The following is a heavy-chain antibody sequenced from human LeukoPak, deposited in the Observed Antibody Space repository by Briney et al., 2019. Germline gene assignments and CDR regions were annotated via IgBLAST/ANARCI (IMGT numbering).Heavy chain of an antibody. CDR1: GFTFSGYA. Sequence: GGSLTLSCAASGFTFSGYAMTWVRQAPGKGLEWVSSISASGGRTFYADSVKGRFTISRDDSKNTLYLQMNSLRAEDPAVHYCAPDPRVGASAAAYFQRWGQGTLVTVSS. V-gene: IGHV3-23*01. J-gene: IGHJ1*01. CDR3: APDPRVGASAAAYFQR. CDR2: ISASGGRT. D-gene: IGHD1-26*01.